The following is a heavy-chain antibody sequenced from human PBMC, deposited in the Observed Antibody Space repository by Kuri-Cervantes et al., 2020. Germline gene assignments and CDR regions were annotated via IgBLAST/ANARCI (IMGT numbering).Heavy chain of an antibody. D-gene: IGHD3-10*01. CDR3: AKDDYGSGSYDLYYYYYGMDV. J-gene: IGHJ6*02. V-gene: IGHV3-21*01. Sequence: GGSLRLSCAASGFTFSSYSMNWVRQSPGKGLEWVSSISSSSSYIYYADSVKGRFTISRDNSKNTLYLQMNSLRAEDTAVYYCAKDDYGSGSYDLYYYYYGMDVWGQGTTVTVSS. CDR2: ISSSSSYI. CDR1: GFTFSSYS.